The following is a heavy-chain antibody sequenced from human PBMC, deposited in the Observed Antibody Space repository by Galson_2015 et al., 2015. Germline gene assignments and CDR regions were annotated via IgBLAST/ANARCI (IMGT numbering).Heavy chain of an antibody. D-gene: IGHD2-21*02. CDR1: GGSFSSYY. V-gene: IGHV4-34*01. CDR3: ANLQGGDWVFDY. CDR2: INHSGST. Sequence: SETLSLTCAVYGGSFSSYYWNWTRQPPGKGLEWIGEINHSGSTKYSPSLKSRVTISVDTSKNQFSLKLSSVTAADTAVYYCANLQGGDWVFDYWGQGILVTVSS. J-gene: IGHJ4*02.